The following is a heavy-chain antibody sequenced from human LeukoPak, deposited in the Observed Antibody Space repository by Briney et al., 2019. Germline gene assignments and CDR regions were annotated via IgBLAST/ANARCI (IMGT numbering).Heavy chain of an antibody. CDR2: ISYDGSDK. J-gene: IGHJ3*02. D-gene: IGHD3-22*01. CDR3: ASYTYYYDSSGYYYDAFDI. V-gene: IGHV3-30*03. Sequence: GGSLRLSCAASGFTFSSYGMHWVRQAPGKGLEGVAVISYDGSDKYYADPVKGRFTISRDNSKNTLYLQMNSLRAEDTAVYYCASYTYYYDSSGYYYDAFDIWGQGTMVTVSS. CDR1: GFTFSSYG.